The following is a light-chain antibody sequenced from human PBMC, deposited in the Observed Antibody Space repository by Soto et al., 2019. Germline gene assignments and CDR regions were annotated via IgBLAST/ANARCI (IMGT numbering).Light chain of an antibody. CDR3: QQFYSIPRFT. V-gene: IGKV1D-43*01. J-gene: IGKJ5*01. Sequence: AIRMTHSPFSLSASVGDRVTMTCWASQGISSCLAWYQQKPSQVHKLFIYSASSLQSEVPSRFNDSGSGTDYTITISTLQPEDFATYYCQQFYSIPRFTFGQGTRLEAK. CDR2: SAS. CDR1: QGISSC.